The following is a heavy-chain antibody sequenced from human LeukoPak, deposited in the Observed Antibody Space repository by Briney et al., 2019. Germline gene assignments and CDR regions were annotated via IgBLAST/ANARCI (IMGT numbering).Heavy chain of an antibody. CDR1: GFTFSSYA. CDR2: ISGSGGST. V-gene: IGHV3-23*01. CDR3: AKDISTSCYKGPLDY. D-gene: IGHD2-2*02. Sequence: GGSLRLSXAASGFTFSSYAMSWVRQAPGKGLEWVSAISGSGGSTYYADSVKGRFTISRDNSKNTLYLQMNSLRAEDTAVYYCAKDISTSCYKGPLDYWGQGTLVTVSS. J-gene: IGHJ4*02.